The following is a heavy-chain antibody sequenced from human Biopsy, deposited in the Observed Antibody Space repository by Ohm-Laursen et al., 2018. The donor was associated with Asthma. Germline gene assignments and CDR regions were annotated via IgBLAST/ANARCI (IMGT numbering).Heavy chain of an antibody. D-gene: IGHD6-25*01. J-gene: IGHJ6*02. CDR2: ISSSGSTT. CDR3: ARVFESSEWGPFYHFGLDV. V-gene: IGHV3-11*01. Sequence: SLRLSCAASGFSFSDYYVTWMRQAPGKGLEWVSSISSSGSTTYPAESVKGRFTISRDNAQKSLFLQMGSLRAEDTAIYYCARVFESSEWGPFYHFGLDVWGQGTTVAASS. CDR1: GFSFSDYY.